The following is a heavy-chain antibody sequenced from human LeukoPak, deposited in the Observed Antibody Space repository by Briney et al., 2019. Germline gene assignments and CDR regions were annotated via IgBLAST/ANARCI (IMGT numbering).Heavy chain of an antibody. J-gene: IGHJ4*02. D-gene: IGHD3-22*01. CDR3: TRLGSYYDSSGYTDY. Sequence: GGSLRLSCAASGFTFSGSAMHWVRQASGKGLEWVGRIRSKANSCATAYAASVKGRFTISRDDSKNTAYLQMNSLKTEDTAVYYCTRLGSYYDSSGYTDYWGQGTLVTVSS. V-gene: IGHV3-73*01. CDR1: GFTFSGSA. CDR2: IRSKANSCAT.